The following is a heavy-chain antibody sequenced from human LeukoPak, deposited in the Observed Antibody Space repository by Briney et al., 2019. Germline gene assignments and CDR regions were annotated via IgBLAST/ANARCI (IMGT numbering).Heavy chain of an antibody. J-gene: IGHJ4*02. CDR1: GGSISSSSFY. Sequence: SETLSLTCTVSGGSISSSSFYWGWIRQPPGKGLEWIGYIYYSGSTYYNPSLKSRVTISVDTSKNQFSLKLSSVTAADTAVYYCARDGMGRNFDYWGQGTLDTVSS. CDR2: IYYSGST. V-gene: IGHV4-30-4*08. CDR3: ARDGMGRNFDY. D-gene: IGHD1-14*01.